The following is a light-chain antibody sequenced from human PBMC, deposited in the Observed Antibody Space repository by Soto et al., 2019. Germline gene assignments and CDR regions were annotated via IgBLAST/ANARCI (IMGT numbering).Light chain of an antibody. Sequence: IQMTQSPSTLYASGGDRVTNNCRASQTFNNLLAWYQQKPGKAPKFLIYKASTLESGVPSRFSGTGSGTEFTLTISSLQPDDSATYYCHQFGFSHTFGGGTKVEIK. CDR1: QTFNNL. J-gene: IGKJ4*01. CDR2: KAS. CDR3: HQFGFSHT. V-gene: IGKV1-5*03.